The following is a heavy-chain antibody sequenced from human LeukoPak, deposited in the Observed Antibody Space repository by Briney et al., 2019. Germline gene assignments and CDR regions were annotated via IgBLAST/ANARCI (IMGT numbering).Heavy chain of an antibody. Sequence: GGSLRLSCAASGFTFSSYWMSWVRQAPGKGREWVANIKQDGSEKYYVDSVKGRFTISRDNAKNSLYLQMNSLRAEDTAVYYCAREEGYSYGQTGYFDYWGQGTLVTVSS. D-gene: IGHD5-18*01. CDR2: IKQDGSEK. J-gene: IGHJ4*02. CDR3: AREEGYSYGQTGYFDY. CDR1: GFTFSSYW. V-gene: IGHV3-7*03.